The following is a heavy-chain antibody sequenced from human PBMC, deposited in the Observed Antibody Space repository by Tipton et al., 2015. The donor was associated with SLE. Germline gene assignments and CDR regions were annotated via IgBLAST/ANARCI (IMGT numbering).Heavy chain of an antibody. D-gene: IGHD2-15*01. CDR1: GGSISSSSYY. V-gene: IGHV4-39*07. CDR3: AREAGGFAPWFDP. J-gene: IGHJ5*02. CDR2: IYYSGST. Sequence: TLSLTCTVSGGSISSSSYYWGWIRQPPGKGLEWIGSIYYSGSTYYNPSLKSRVTISVDTSKNQFSLKLSSVTAADTAVYYCAREAGGFAPWFDPWGQGTLVTVSS.